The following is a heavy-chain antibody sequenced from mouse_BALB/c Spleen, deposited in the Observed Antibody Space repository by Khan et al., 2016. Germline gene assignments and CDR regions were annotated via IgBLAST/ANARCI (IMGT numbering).Heavy chain of an antibody. Sequence: QIQLVQSGPELKKPGETVKISCKASGYTFTNYGMNWVKQAPGKGLKWMGWMNPYTGEPTYADDFKGRFAFSLKTSARTAYLQINNLKKEDTATYFCARDYDYDGDGYFDVWGAGTTVTVSA. CDR2: MNPYTGEP. J-gene: IGHJ1*01. D-gene: IGHD2-4*01. CDR1: GYTFTNYG. V-gene: IGHV9-3-1*01. CDR3: ARDYDYDGDGYFDV.